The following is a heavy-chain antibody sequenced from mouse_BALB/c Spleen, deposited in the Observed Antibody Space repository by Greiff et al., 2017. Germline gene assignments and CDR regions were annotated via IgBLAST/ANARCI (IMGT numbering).Heavy chain of an antibody. CDR3: ARDDYDVYYAMDY. J-gene: IGHJ4*01. Sequence: EVQLQESGPGLVKPSQSLSLTCTVTGYSITSDYAWNWIRQFPGNKLEWMGYISYSGSTSYNPSLKSRISITRDTSKNQFFLQLNSVTTEDTATYYCARDDYDVYYAMDYWGQGTSVTVSS. CDR2: ISYSGST. D-gene: IGHD2-4*01. V-gene: IGHV3-2*02. CDR1: GYSITSDYA.